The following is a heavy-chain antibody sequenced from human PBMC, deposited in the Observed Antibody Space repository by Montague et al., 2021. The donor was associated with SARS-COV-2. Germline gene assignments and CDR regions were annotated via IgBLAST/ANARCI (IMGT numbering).Heavy chain of an antibody. CDR3: ARDTRPNFAYYGILAGDYYYYGIDV. CDR1: GGSINSGSYY. D-gene: IGHD3-9*01. J-gene: IGHJ6*02. V-gene: IGHV4-61*02. Sequence: TLSLTCTVSGGSINSGSYYWGWIRQAAGKGLEWIGRISTSGNTKYNTSLKSRVTISVDTSQNQFSLKMYSVTAADTAVYYCARDTRPNFAYYGILAGDYYYYGIDVWGQGTTVTVSS. CDR2: ISTSGNT.